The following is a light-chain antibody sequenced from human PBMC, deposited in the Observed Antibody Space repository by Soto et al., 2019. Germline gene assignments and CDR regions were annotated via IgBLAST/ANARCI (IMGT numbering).Light chain of an antibody. CDR3: CSYADSNTRV. J-gene: IGLJ3*02. V-gene: IGLV2-11*01. Sequence: QSALTQPRSVSGSPGQSVTISCTGTSSDVGGYKYVSWYQQHPGKAPKLMIYDVTKRPSGVPDRFSGSKSGNTSSLTISGLQAEDEDDYDCCSYADSNTRVFGGGTKLTVL. CDR1: SSDVGGYKY. CDR2: DVT.